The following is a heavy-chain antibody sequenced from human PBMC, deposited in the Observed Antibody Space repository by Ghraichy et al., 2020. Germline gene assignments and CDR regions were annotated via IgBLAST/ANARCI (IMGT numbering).Heavy chain of an antibody. CDR3: AKDRYGDYPDAFDV. J-gene: IGHJ3*01. CDR1: GFTFSNSA. Sequence: GGSLRLSCAASGFTFSNSAMTWVRQVPGKGLEWVSAISGSGGITYYADSVNGRFTISRDNSKNTLFLQMNSLRAEDTALYYCAKDRYGDYPDAFDVWGRGTMVTVSS. CDR2: ISGSGGIT. V-gene: IGHV3-23*01. D-gene: IGHD4-17*01.